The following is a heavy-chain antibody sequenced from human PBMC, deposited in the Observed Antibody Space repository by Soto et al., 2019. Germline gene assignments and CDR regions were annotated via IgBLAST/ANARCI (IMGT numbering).Heavy chain of an antibody. CDR3: ARDLESPSGYKKWFDP. Sequence: PGGSLRLSCAASGFTFSSYAMHWVRQAPGKGLEWVAVISYDGSNKYYADSVKGRFTISRDNSKNTLYLQMNSLRAEDTAVYYCARDLESPSGYKKWFDPWGQGTLVTVSS. D-gene: IGHD3-22*01. CDR2: ISYDGSNK. V-gene: IGHV3-30-3*01. CDR1: GFTFSSYA. J-gene: IGHJ5*02.